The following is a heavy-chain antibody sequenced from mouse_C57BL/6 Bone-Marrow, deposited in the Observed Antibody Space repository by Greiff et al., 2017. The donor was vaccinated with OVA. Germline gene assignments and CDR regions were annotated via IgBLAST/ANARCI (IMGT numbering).Heavy chain of an antibody. Sequence: EVQLVESGGDLVKPGGSLKLSCAASGFTFSSYGMSWVRQTPDKRLEWVATISSGGSYTYYPDSVKGRFTISRDNAKNTLYLQMSSLKSEDTAMYYCARHNYGSSYWFDYWGQGTTLTVSS. CDR2: ISSGGSYT. D-gene: IGHD1-1*01. J-gene: IGHJ2*01. CDR1: GFTFSSYG. CDR3: ARHNYGSSYWFDY. V-gene: IGHV5-6*01.